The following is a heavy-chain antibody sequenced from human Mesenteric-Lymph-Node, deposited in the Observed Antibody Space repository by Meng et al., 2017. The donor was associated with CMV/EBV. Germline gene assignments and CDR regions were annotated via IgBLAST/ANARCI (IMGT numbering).Heavy chain of an antibody. D-gene: IGHD3-16*01. Sequence: GGSLRLSCAASGFTFSSYWMSWVRQMPGKGLEWMGIIYPGDSDTRYSPSFQGQVTISADKSISTAYLQWNSLKASDTAMYYCARQKMMFDYWGQGTLVTVSS. V-gene: IGHV5-51*01. CDR2: IYPGDSDT. J-gene: IGHJ4*02. CDR3: ARQKMMFDY. CDR1: GFTFSSYW.